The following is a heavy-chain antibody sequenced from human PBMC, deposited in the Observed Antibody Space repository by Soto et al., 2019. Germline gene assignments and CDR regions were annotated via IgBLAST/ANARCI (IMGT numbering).Heavy chain of an antibody. CDR3: ARDLGTGTDY. Sequence: QVQLQESGPGLVKPSGTLSLTCAVSGDSISSSNWWSWVRQAPGKGLEWIGEIYHSGATTYNPSLKSRATISVDPSNNHFSLKLTSVTAADTAGYFCARDLGTGTDYWGQGTLVTVAS. J-gene: IGHJ4*02. D-gene: IGHD1-1*01. V-gene: IGHV4-4*02. CDR2: IYHSGAT. CDR1: GDSISSSNW.